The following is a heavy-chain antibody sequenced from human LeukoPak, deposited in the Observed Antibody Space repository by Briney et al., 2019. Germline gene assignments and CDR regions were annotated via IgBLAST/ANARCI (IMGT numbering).Heavy chain of an antibody. CDR1: GGSISSYY. J-gene: IGHJ6*03. V-gene: IGHV4-59*12. CDR3: ARDRYYYYMDV. CDR2: IYYSGST. Sequence: SETLSLTCTVSGGSISSYYWSWIRQPPGKGLEWIGYIYYSGSTNYNPSLKSRVTISVDTSKNQFSLKLSSVTAADTAVYYCARDRYYYYMDVWGKGTTVTVSS.